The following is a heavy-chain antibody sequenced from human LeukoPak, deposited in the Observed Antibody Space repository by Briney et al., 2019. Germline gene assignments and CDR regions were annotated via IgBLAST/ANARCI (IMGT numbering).Heavy chain of an antibody. V-gene: IGHV3-7*01. CDR1: GFTFSSYW. Sequence: GGSLRLSCAASGFTFSSYWMSWVRQAPGKGLEWVANIKQDGSEKYYVDSVKGRFTISRDNAKNSLYLQMNSLRAEDTAVYYCARDAVAGIYYYYYMDVWGKGTTVTVSS. J-gene: IGHJ6*03. D-gene: IGHD6-19*01. CDR3: ARDAVAGIYYYYYMDV. CDR2: IKQDGSEK.